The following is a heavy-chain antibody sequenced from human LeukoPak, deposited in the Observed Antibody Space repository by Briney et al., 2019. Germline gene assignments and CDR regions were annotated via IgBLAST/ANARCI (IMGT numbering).Heavy chain of an antibody. CDR1: GGSISSYY. D-gene: IGHD6-6*01. Sequence: SETLSLTCTVSGGSISSYYWSWIRQPPGKGLEWIGYIYYSGSTNYNPSLTSRVTISVDTSKNQFSLKLSSVTAADTAVYYCARADSSSTFDYWGQGTLVTVSS. J-gene: IGHJ4*02. V-gene: IGHV4-59*01. CDR3: ARADSSSTFDY. CDR2: IYYSGST.